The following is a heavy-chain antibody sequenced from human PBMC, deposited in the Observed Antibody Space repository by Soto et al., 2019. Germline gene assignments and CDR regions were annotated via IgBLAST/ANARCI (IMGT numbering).Heavy chain of an antibody. V-gene: IGHV3-30*18. D-gene: IGHD3-10*01. CDR2: ISYDGSNK. CDR1: GFTFSSYG. J-gene: IGHJ2*01. CDR3: AKDGITMVRGVIPPVGYFDL. Sequence: GGSLRLSCAASGFTFSSYGMHWVRQAPGKGLEWVAVISYDGSNKYYADSVKGRFTISRDNSKNTLYLQMNSLRAEDTAVYYCAKDGITMVRGVIPPVGYFDLWGRGTLVTVSS.